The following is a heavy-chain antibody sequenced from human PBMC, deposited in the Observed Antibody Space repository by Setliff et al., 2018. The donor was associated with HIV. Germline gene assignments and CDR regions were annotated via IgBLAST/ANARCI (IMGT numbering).Heavy chain of an antibody. D-gene: IGHD4-4*01. V-gene: IGHV4-34*01. CDR2: INHSGST. J-gene: IGHJ5*02. CDR1: GGSLSGYY. Sequence: PSETLSLTCAVYGGSLSGYYWTWIRQPPGKGLEWIGEINHSGSTNYNPSLKSRVTISIDTSKNQFSLKLSPVTAADTAMYYCARGRMATVLIRNWIDPWGQGSLVTVSS. CDR3: ARGRMATVLIRNWIDP.